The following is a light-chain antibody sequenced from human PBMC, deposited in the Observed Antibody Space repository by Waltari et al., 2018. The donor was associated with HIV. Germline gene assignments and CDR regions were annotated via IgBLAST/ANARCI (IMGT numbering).Light chain of an antibody. CDR3: TTYTAKDSLL. CDR1: SYEFDIHTF. Sequence: SALTQPASVSGSPGQSVTIPCTGTSYEFDIHTFLSCYQQHPGKAPQLLIFGVNSRPSGISSRFSASKSGDTASLTISGLQSGDEADYYCTTYTAKDSLLIGSGTKLTVL. CDR2: GVN. J-gene: IGLJ2*01. V-gene: IGLV2-14*01.